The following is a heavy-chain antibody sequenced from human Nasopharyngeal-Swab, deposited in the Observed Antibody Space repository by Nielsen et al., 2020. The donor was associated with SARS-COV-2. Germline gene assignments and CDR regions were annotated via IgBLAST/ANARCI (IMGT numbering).Heavy chain of an antibody. D-gene: IGHD2-8*01. CDR3: VRHRNGDY. J-gene: IGHJ4*02. CDR2: IKQDGSEK. Sequence: SCKVSGYTLTELSMHWVRQAPGKGLEWVANIKQDGSEKYYVDSVRGRFTISRDNAKNSLYLQMNSLRVEDTSLYYCVRHRNGDYWGQGTLVTVSS. V-gene: IGHV3-7*01. CDR1: GYTLTELS.